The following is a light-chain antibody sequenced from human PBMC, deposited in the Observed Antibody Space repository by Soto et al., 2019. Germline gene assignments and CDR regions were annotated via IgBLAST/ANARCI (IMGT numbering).Light chain of an antibody. J-gene: IGLJ3*02. CDR1: RSDVGGYKY. CDR3: CSYAGTYTWV. V-gene: IGLV2-11*01. Sequence: QSVLTQPRSVSGSPGQSVTISCTGTRSDVGGYKYVSWYQHHPGKAPKLMIFDVTQRPSGVPDRFSGSKSGNTASLTISGLQTEDEADYYCCSYAGTYTWVFGGGTQLTVL. CDR2: DVT.